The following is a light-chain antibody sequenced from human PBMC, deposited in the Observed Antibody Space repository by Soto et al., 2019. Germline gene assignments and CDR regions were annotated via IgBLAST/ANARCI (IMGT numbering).Light chain of an antibody. Sequence: ALAQPHSVSRSPGQSVTISCTGTSSDVGCHNYVSWYQQYPGKAPRLLLSSVSKRPSGVPDRFSGSKSGNTASLTISGLQAEDEADYYCCSSAGSYTYVFGTGTKVTV. J-gene: IGLJ1*01. CDR2: SVS. V-gene: IGLV2-11*01. CDR1: SSDVGCHNY. CDR3: CSSAGSYTYV.